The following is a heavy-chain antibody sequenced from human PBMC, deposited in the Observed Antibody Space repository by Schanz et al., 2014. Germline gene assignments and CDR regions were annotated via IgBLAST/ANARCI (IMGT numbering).Heavy chain of an antibody. CDR3: ARGGFFDYTSLDA. CDR1: GYSFTKYG. J-gene: IGHJ5*02. Sequence: QVQLVQSAPEVKKPGDSVKVSCETSGYSFTKYGINWVRQAPGQGLEWMGKINPSSGTTRIAQNFQGRLTVTRDTSTSAVNMVRSRLGSEDAAVYYCARGGFFDYTSLDAWGQGTLVTVSS. D-gene: IGHD2-2*01. CDR2: INPSSGTT. V-gene: IGHV1-46*01.